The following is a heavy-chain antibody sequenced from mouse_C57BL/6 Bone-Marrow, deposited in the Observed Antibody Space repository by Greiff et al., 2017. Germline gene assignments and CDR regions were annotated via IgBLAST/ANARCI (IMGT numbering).Heavy chain of an antibody. CDR2: IYPGSGNT. J-gene: IGHJ3*01. V-gene: IGHV1-66*01. D-gene: IGHD2-1*01. CDR3: ARGRGYYGNPWFAY. CDR1: GYSFTSYY. Sequence: VQLQESGPELVKPGASVKISCKASGYSFTSYYIHWVKQRPGQGLEWIGWIYPGSGNTKYNEKFKGKATLTADTSSSTAYMQLSSLTSEDSAVYYCARGRGYYGNPWFAYWGQGTLVTVSA.